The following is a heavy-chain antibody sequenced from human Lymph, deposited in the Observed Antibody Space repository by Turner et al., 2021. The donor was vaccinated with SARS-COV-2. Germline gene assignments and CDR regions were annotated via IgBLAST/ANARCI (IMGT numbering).Heavy chain of an antibody. D-gene: IGHD1-26*01. J-gene: IGHJ4*02. V-gene: IGHV3-7*01. CDR2: IKQDGSEK. CDR1: GFTFSFYW. Sequence: EVRLVESGGGLVQPGGSLRLSCAAPGFTFSFYWMSWGRPAPGKGLEWVANIKQDGSEKYYVDSVKGRFTISRDNAKNSLFLQMNSLRAEDTAVYYCARMGSSSWYFDYWGQGTLVTVSS. CDR3: ARMGSSSWYFDY.